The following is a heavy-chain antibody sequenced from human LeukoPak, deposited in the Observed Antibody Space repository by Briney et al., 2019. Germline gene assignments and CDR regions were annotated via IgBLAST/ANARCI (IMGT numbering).Heavy chain of an antibody. V-gene: IGHV3-21*01. Sequence: GGSLRLSCAASGFTFSSYSMNWVRQAPGKGLEWVSSISSSSSYIYYADSVKGRFTISRDNAKNSLYLQMNSLRAEDTAVYYCARVYKARDREIRFDPWGQGTLVTVSS. J-gene: IGHJ5*02. CDR2: ISSSSSYI. D-gene: IGHD5-18*01. CDR1: GFTFSSYS. CDR3: ARVYKARDREIRFDP.